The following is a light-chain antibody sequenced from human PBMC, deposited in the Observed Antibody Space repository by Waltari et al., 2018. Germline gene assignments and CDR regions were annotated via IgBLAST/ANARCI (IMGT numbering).Light chain of an antibody. CDR1: QSISRN. V-gene: IGKV3-15*01. CDR3: QQYNNWRT. Sequence: EVLMTQSPATLSVSPGERATLSCRASQSISRNLAWYQQKPGQAPRLLIYGASTRSPGTPARCSGSGSGTEFTLSISSLQSEDFAVYYCQQYNNWRTFGQGTKLEIK. CDR2: GAS. J-gene: IGKJ2*01.